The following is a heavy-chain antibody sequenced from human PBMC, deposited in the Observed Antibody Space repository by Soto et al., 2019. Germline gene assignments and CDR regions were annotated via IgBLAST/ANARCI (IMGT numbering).Heavy chain of an antibody. CDR2: ISSSGSTI. CDR3: ARVGFMTTSAFDI. D-gene: IGHD4-17*01. Sequence: GGCLRLSWAVPGFTFSSYEMNWVRQAPGKGLEWVSYISSSGSTIYYADSVKGRFTISRDNAKNSLYLQMNSLRAEDTAVYYCARVGFMTTSAFDIWGQGTMVTVSS. CDR1: GFTFSSYE. J-gene: IGHJ3*02. V-gene: IGHV3-48*03.